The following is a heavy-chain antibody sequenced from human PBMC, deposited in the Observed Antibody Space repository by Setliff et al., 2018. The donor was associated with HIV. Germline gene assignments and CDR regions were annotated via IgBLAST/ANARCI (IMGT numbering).Heavy chain of an antibody. CDR3: ARGKKFLEWLLRENAYDI. CDR1: GYTFTGYY. V-gene: IGHV1-2*06. Sequence: ASVKVSCKASGYTFTGYYMHWVRQAPGQGLEWMGRINPNSGGTNYAQKFQGRVTMTRDTSISTAYMELSRLRSDDTAVYYCARGKKFLEWLLRENAYDIWGQGKMGTVSS. J-gene: IGHJ3*02. CDR2: INPNSGGT. D-gene: IGHD3-3*01.